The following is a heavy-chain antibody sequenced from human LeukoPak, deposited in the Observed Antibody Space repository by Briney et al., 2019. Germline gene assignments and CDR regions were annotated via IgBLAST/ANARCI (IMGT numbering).Heavy chain of an antibody. D-gene: IGHD6-6*01. CDR2: INPNNGGT. V-gene: IGHV1-2*02. Sequence: GASVEVSCKASGYTLTDHYMHWVRQAPGQGLEWMGWINPNNGGTYYSQKFQGRVTVTWDTSISTAYMELHSLRSDDTAVYFCAREEIAYTSSPNYYYYYYMDVWGKGTTVTVSS. CDR1: GYTLTDHY. CDR3: AREEIAYTSSPNYYYYYYMDV. J-gene: IGHJ6*03.